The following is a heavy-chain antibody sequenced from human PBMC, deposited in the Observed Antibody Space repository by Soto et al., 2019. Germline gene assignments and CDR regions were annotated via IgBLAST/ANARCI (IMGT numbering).Heavy chain of an antibody. J-gene: IGHJ5*02. CDR3: ARERPDGARLDP. V-gene: IGHV4-30-4*01. D-gene: IGHD6-6*01. CDR2: IYYSGST. Sequence: PSETLSLTCRVLGGSISSGDYYWSWIRQPPGKGLEWIGYIYYSGSTYYNPSLKSRVTISVDTSKNQFSLKLSSVTAADTAVYYCARERPDGARLDPWGQGTLVTVSS. CDR1: GGSISSGDYY.